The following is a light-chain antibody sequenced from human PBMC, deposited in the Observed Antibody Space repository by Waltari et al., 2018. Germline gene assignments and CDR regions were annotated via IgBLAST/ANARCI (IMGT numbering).Light chain of an antibody. CDR1: QSASTS. CDR2: RAS. CDR3: QQYNIWPWT. Sequence: ELVMTQSPATLSVSPEERAALSCRASQSASTSLAWYQQTPGQAPRLLIYRASTRAAGIPDRFSGSGSGTEFTLTISSLQSEDSAIYYCQQYNIWPWTFGQGTKVDIK. J-gene: IGKJ1*01. V-gene: IGKV3-15*01.